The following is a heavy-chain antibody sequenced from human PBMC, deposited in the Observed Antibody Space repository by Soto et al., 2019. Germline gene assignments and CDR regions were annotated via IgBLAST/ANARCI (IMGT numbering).Heavy chain of an antibody. Sequence: SVTLSLTCSVSSASLSSSTYYWSWIRQPPGRGPEWIGSIYYSGNTYYKPSLKSRVTISVDTSKNQFSLKLSSVTAADTAVYYCARGYGRNFDFWGQGTLVTVSS. CDR1: SASLSSSTYY. V-gene: IGHV4-39*07. D-gene: IGHD5-18*01. CDR2: IYYSGNT. J-gene: IGHJ4*02. CDR3: ARGYGRNFDF.